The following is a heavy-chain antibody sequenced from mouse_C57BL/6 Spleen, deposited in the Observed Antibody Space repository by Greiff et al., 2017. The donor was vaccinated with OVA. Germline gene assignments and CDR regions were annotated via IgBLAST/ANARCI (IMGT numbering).Heavy chain of an antibody. CDR1: GYSFTGYY. Sequence: VQLQQPGPELVKPGASVKISCKASGYSFTGYYMNWVKQSPEKSLEWIGEINPSTGGTTYNQKFKAQATLTVDKSSSTAYMQLKSLTSEDSAVYYGARTGTGYAMDYWGQGTAVTVSS. CDR3: ARTGTGYAMDY. V-gene: IGHV1-42*01. D-gene: IGHD4-1*01. J-gene: IGHJ4*01. CDR2: INPSTGGT.